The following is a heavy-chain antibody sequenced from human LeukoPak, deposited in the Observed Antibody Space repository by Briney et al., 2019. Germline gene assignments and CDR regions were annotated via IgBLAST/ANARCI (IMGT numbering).Heavy chain of an antibody. J-gene: IGHJ4*02. V-gene: IGHV5-51*01. CDR2: IYPGDSDT. D-gene: IGHD1-1*01. Sequence: GESLKISCKGSGYSFTSYWIGWVRQMPGKGLEWMGIIYPGDSDTRYSPSFQGRVTFSADKSISTAHLQWSSLQASDTAMYYCASGTTATTFDYWGQGTLVTVSS. CDR1: GYSFTSYW. CDR3: ASGTTATTFDY.